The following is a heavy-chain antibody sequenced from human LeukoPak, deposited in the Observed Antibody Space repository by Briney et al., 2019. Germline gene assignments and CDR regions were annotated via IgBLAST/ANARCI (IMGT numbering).Heavy chain of an antibody. V-gene: IGHV4-4*02. CDR2: VNLQGST. CDR3: ARKPIFASGRHWYYFDN. CDR1: GGSISNTNW. D-gene: IGHD3-10*01. J-gene: IGHJ4*02. Sequence: SGTLSLTCGVSGGSISNTNWWTWVRQPPGKGLEWIGEVNLQGSTNYNPSLKSRVAISVDKSENHISLKLNSVTAADTAIYYCARKPIFASGRHWYYFDNWGQGTLVTVSS.